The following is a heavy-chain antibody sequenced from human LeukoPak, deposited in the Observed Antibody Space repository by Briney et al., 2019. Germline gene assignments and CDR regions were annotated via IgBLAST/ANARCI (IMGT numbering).Heavy chain of an antibody. CDR1: GFTFSSYA. CDR3: VKGRISEDGLDF. V-gene: IGHV3-23*01. Sequence: GGSLRLSCAASGFTFSSYAMSWVRQAPGKGLEWVSAISGSGGSTYYADSVRGQFTTSRDNSKNMLYLQMNSLRAEDTAVYYCVKGRISEDGLDFWGQGTLVTVSS. CDR2: ISGSGGST. D-gene: IGHD6-13*01. J-gene: IGHJ4*02.